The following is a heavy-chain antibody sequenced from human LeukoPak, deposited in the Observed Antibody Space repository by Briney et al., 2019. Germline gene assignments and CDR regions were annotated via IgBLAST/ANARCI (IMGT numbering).Heavy chain of an antibody. D-gene: IGHD1-26*01. CDR1: GYTFTGYY. J-gene: IGHJ5*02. CDR3: ARDNSVGDNAWWFDP. V-gene: IGHV1-46*01. Sequence: GASVKVSCKASGYTFTGYYMHWVRQAPGQGLEWMGLIYPTGGSTGYAQKFQGRVTMTRDMSTSTDYMELSSLRSEDTAIYYCARDNSVGDNAWWFDPWGQGTLVTVSS. CDR2: IYPTGGST.